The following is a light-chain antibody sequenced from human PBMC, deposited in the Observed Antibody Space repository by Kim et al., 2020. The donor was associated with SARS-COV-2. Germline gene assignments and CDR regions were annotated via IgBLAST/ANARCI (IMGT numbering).Light chain of an antibody. CDR1: SSDVGGYNY. J-gene: IGLJ2*01. CDR3: CSYAGSYPYVV. CDR2: DVS. V-gene: IGLV2-11*01. Sequence: QSVTITCTGTSSDVGGYNYVSWYQQHPGKAPKLMIYDVSKRPSGVPDRFSGSKSGNTASLTISGLQAEDEADYYCCSYAGSYPYVVFGGGTQLTVL.